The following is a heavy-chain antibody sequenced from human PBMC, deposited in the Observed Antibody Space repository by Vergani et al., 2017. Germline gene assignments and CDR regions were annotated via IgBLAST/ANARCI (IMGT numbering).Heavy chain of an antibody. V-gene: IGHV7-4-1*02. CDR1: GYTFTNYA. CDR3: ARDWNKPSGWYGWGHYYYYYGIDV. J-gene: IGHJ6*02. D-gene: IGHD6-19*01. Sequence: QVQLVQSGSEVKKPGASVKVSCRASGYTFTNYALNWVRQAPGQGLAWMGWVNSNSGNPTYAQVFKGRFVFSLDTSVSTAYLQISSLKAEDTAVYYCARDWNKPSGWYGWGHYYYYYGIDVWGQGTTVTVSS. CDR2: VNSNSGNP.